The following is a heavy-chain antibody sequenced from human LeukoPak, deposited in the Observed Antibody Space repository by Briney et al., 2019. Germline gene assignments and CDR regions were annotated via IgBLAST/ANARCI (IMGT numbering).Heavy chain of an antibody. Sequence: GGSLRLSCAASGFTFSSYGLSWVRQAPGKGLEWVSTISGSGGSTYYADSVKGRFTISRDNSKNTLYPQMNSLRAEDTAVYYCAKNILSSSYPNYMDVWGKGTTVTVSS. CDR1: GFTFSSYG. V-gene: IGHV3-23*01. CDR3: AKNILSSSYPNYMDV. D-gene: IGHD3-22*01. CDR2: ISGSGGST. J-gene: IGHJ6*03.